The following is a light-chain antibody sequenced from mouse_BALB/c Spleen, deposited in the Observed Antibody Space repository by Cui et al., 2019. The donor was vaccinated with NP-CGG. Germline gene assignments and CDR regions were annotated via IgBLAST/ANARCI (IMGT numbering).Light chain of an antibody. CDR1: TGAVTTSNY. J-gene: IGLJ1*01. V-gene: IGLV1*01. Sequence: QAVVTQESALTTSPGETVTLTCRSSTGAVTTSNYANWVQEKPDHLFTGLIGGTNNRAPGVSARFSGSLIGDKAALTTTGAQTEDEAIYFCALWYSNHWVFGGGTKLTVL. CDR3: ALWYSNHWV. CDR2: GTN.